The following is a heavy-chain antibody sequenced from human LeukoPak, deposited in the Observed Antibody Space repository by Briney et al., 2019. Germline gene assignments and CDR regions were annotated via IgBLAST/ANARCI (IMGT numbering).Heavy chain of an antibody. CDR1: GFTVSSNY. D-gene: IGHD5-18*01. J-gene: IGHJ4*02. CDR2: IYSGGST. Sequence: GGSLRLSCAASGFTVSSNYTSWVRQAPGKGLEWVSVIYSGGSTYYADSVKGRFTISRDNSKNTLYLQMNSLKAEDTAVYYCAGDPDGYRQGHHFDYWGQGTLVTVSS. CDR3: AGDPDGYRQGHHFDY. V-gene: IGHV3-66*01.